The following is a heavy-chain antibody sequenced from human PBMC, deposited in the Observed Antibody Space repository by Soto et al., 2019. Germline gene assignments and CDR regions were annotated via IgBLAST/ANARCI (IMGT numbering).Heavy chain of an antibody. CDR2: INAGNGNT. V-gene: IGHV1-3*05. Sequence: QVQLVQSGAEEKKPGASVKVSCKASGYTFTSYAMHWVRQAPGQRLEWMGWINAGNGNTKYSQKFQGRVTITRDTSASTAYMELISLRSEDTAVYDCARSIGWYVWFDPWGQGTLVTVSS. D-gene: IGHD6-13*01. CDR1: GYTFTSYA. CDR3: ARSIGWYVWFDP. J-gene: IGHJ5*02.